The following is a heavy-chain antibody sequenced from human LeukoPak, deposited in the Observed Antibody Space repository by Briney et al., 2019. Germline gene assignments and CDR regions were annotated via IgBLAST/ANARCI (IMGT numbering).Heavy chain of an antibody. Sequence: SQTLSLTCAVSGGSLSSGGYSWSWIRQPPGKGLEWIGYIYHSGSTYYNPSLESRVTISVDRSKNQFSLKLSSVTAADTAVYYCAREEGDSTGSKHGDFDICGQGTMVTVSS. CDR1: GGSLSSGGYS. CDR3: AREEGDSTGSKHGDFDI. V-gene: IGHV4-30-2*01. D-gene: IGHD3-22*01. CDR2: IYHSGST. J-gene: IGHJ3*02.